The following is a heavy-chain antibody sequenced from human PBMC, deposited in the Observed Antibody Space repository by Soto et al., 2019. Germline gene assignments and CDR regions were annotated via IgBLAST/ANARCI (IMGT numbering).Heavy chain of an antibody. D-gene: IGHD4-17*01. Sequence: SETLSLTCAVYGGSFSGYFWSWICQSPGRGLEWIGYIYYSGNTNYNPSLESRVTISVDTSKNQFSLKLSSVTAADTAVYYCARDRGDYGDFYYFEYWGQGTLVTVSS. J-gene: IGHJ4*02. CDR2: IYYSGNT. V-gene: IGHV4-59*01. CDR3: ARDRGDYGDFYYFEY. CDR1: GGSFSGYF.